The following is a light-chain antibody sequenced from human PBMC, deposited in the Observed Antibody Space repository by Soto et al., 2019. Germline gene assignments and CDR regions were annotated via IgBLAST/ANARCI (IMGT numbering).Light chain of an antibody. V-gene: IGLV2-14*01. CDR2: DVS. J-gene: IGLJ1*01. Sequence: QSVLTQPASVSGSPGQSITISCTGTSSDVGGYNYVSWYQQYPGKAPKVMIYDVSNRPSGVSNRFSGSKSGNTASLTISGLQAEDEADYYCSSYTSSSTYVFGSGTKSPS. CDR3: SSYTSSSTYV. CDR1: SSDVGGYNY.